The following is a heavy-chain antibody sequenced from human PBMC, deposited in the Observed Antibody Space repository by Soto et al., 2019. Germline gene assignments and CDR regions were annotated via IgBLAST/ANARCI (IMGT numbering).Heavy chain of an antibody. CDR1: GGSISSYY. CDR3: ARSGYDSSGYYYPLDY. D-gene: IGHD3-22*01. V-gene: IGHV4-59*01. Sequence: QVQLQESGPGLVKPSETLSLTCTVSGGSISSYYWSWIRQPPGKGLEWIGYIYYSGSTNYNPSLKSLATMSVDTSKNQFYLKLSSVTAADTAVYYCARSGYDSSGYYYPLDYWGQGTLVTVSS. CDR2: IYYSGST. J-gene: IGHJ4*02.